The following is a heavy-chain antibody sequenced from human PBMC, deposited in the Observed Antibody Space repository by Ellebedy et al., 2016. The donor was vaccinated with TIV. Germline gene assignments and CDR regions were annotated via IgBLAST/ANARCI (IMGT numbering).Heavy chain of an antibody. CDR2: IYHSGST. D-gene: IGHD6-13*01. CDR3: ARDYHPLAAAGTGWFDP. CDR1: GGSISSSNW. V-gene: IGHV4-4*02. J-gene: IGHJ5*02. Sequence: SETLSLXXAVSGGSISSSNWWSWVRQPPGKGLEWIGEIYHSGSTNYNPSLKSRVTISVDTSKNQFSLKLSSVTAADTAVYYCARDYHPLAAAGTGWFDPWGQGTLVTVSS.